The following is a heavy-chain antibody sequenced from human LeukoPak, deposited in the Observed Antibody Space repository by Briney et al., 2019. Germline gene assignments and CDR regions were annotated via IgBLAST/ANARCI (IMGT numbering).Heavy chain of an antibody. CDR2: VHYSGTA. CDR3: ARGYGDFRVEGRYFHS. V-gene: IGHV4-59*01. Sequence: SETLSLTCTVSDVSITNYDWSWVRQPPGKGLEFIGHVHYSGTANYNPSLRSRVTISIDTSKKHFFLKLKSVTAADTAVYFCARGYGDFRVEGRYFHSWGQGTLVTVSS. D-gene: IGHD4-17*01. J-gene: IGHJ4*02. CDR1: DVSITNYD.